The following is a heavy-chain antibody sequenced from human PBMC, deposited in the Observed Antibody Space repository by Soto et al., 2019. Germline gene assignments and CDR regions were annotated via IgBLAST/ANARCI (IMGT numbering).Heavy chain of an antibody. J-gene: IGHJ6*02. V-gene: IGHV5-51*01. CDR1: GYSFTSYW. Sequence: GESLKISCKGSGYSFTSYWIGWVRQMPGKGLEWMGIIYPGDSDTRYSPSFQGQVTISADKSISTAYLQWSSLKASDTAMYYCARRGGLWFGESAGYHYGMDVWGQGTTVTVSS. D-gene: IGHD3-10*01. CDR3: ARRGGLWFGESAGYHYGMDV. CDR2: IYPGDSDT.